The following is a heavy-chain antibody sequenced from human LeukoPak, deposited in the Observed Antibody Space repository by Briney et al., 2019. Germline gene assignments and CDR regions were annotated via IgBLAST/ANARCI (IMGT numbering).Heavy chain of an antibody. Sequence: GGSLRLSCAASEFTFSTYAMSWVRQAPGKGLEWVSTISSSGDATYYADSVKGRFSISRDNAKNTVYLQMNSLRAEDTAVYYCTRDITLTRGGRSDYWGQGTLVTVSS. J-gene: IGHJ4*02. CDR3: TRDITLTRGGRSDY. D-gene: IGHD3-10*01. V-gene: IGHV3-23*01. CDR1: EFTFSTYA. CDR2: ISSSGDAT.